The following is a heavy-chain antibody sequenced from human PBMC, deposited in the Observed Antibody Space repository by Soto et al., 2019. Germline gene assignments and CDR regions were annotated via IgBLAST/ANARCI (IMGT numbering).Heavy chain of an antibody. CDR1: GFTLSSYA. J-gene: IGHJ6*02. CDR2: ISYDGSSK. D-gene: IGHD6-13*01. V-gene: IGHV3-30-3*02. Sequence: GGSLRLPCAASGFTLSSYAMHWVRQAPGKGLDWVAVISYDGSSKFYADSVKGRFTISRDNSKNTLYLQMNSLRAEDTAVYYCAKSQRIAAAGLYYYYGMDVWGQGTTVTVSS. CDR3: AKSQRIAAAGLYYYYGMDV.